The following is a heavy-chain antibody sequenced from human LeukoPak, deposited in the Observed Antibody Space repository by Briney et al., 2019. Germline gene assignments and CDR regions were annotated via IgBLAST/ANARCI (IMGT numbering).Heavy chain of an antibody. J-gene: IGHJ4*02. V-gene: IGHV3-7*01. CDR3: ARVRVVVVITGDYFDY. CDR2: IKQDGSEK. CDR1: KFTSTFSSSW. Sequence: GGSLRLSCAVSKFTSTFSSSWMSWVRQAPGKGLEWVANIKQDGSEKYYVDSVKGRFTISRDNAKNSLYLQMNSLRAEDTAVYYCARVRVVVVITGDYFDYWGQGTLVTVSS. D-gene: IGHD3-22*01.